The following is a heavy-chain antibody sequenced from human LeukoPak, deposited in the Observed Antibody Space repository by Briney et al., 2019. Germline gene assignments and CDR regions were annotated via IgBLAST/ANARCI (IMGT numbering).Heavy chain of an antibody. D-gene: IGHD6-19*01. CDR3: AQTTGWPGFDF. J-gene: IGHJ4*02. V-gene: IGHV4-59*08. CDR1: GASTSDKY. CDR2: IYNGRNT. Sequence: PSETLPLTCSASGASTSDKYWSRIRQSPGRTLEWIGHIYNGRNTKYNPSLTSRVTISVDTSKNQFSLSLTSVTAADTAMYYCAQTTGWPGFDFWGPGALVTVSS.